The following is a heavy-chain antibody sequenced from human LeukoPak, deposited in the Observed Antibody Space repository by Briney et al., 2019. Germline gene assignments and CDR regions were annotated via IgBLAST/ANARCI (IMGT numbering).Heavy chain of an antibody. D-gene: IGHD2-21*02. J-gene: IGHJ5*02. CDR1: GGSISSSSYY. V-gene: IGHV4-39*07. CDR2: IYDSGST. Sequence: SETLSLTCTVSGGSISSSSYYWGWIRQPPGKGLEWIGSIYDSGSTYYNPSLKSRVTISVDTSKNQFSLKLSSVTAADTAVYYCARDEPYCGGDCYPYNWFDPWGQGTLVTVSS. CDR3: ARDEPYCGGDCYPYNWFDP.